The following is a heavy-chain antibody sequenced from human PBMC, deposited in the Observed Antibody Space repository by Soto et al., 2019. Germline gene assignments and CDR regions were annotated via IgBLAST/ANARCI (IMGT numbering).Heavy chain of an antibody. Sequence: QGQLVQSGAEVKKPWASVKVSCKASGYTFTSYGINWVRQAPGQGLEWRGWISAYNGNTNYAQKLQGRVTMTTDTSTSTGYMDLRSMTSDDTAVYYCARAITPSDYWGQGTLVTVSS. J-gene: IGHJ4*02. CDR2: ISAYNGNT. CDR3: ARAITPSDY. V-gene: IGHV1-18*01. CDR1: GYTFTSYG.